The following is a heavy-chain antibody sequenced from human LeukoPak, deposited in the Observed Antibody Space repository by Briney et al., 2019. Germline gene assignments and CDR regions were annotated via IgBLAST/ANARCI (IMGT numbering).Heavy chain of an antibody. Sequence: GGSLRLSCAASGFTFSNYAMSWVRQAPGKGLEWVSGISGSGAYSYYADSVKGRFTISRDNYKNTLYLQMNSLRAEDTAVYYCAAGYSYDNWFDPWGQGTLVTVSS. D-gene: IGHD5-18*01. CDR1: GFTFSNYA. J-gene: IGHJ5*02. CDR3: AAGYSYDNWFDP. V-gene: IGHV3-23*01. CDR2: ISGSGAYS.